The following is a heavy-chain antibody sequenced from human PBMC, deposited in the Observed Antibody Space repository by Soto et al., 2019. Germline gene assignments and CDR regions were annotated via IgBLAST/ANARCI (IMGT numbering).Heavy chain of an antibody. CDR2: MNPNSGNT. J-gene: IGHJ4*02. CDR3: ARSGDIAAARN. V-gene: IGHV1-8*01. D-gene: IGHD6-13*01. CDR1: GYTFTSYD. Sequence: QVQLVQSGAEVKKPGASVKVSCKASGYTFTSYDINWVRQATGQGLEWMGWMNPNSGNTGYAQKFQGRVTITRNTTISTTNMELSRLRSEDTAVYSCARSGDIAAARNWGQGTLVTVSS.